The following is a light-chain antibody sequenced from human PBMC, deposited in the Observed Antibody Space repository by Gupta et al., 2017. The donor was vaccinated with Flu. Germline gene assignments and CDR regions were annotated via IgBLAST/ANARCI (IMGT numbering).Light chain of an antibody. CDR3: MQTKQVPWT. CDR1: QSLVHSDGNTY. V-gene: IGKV2-24*01. J-gene: IGKJ1*01. Sequence: DIVLTQTPLSSPVTLGQPASISCRATQSLVHSDGNTYLSWLQQRPGQPPRLLMYKSSKRGSGVPDRFSGSGAGTEFTLKINRVEAEDVGIYYCMQTKQVPWTFGQGTMVEIK. CDR2: KSS.